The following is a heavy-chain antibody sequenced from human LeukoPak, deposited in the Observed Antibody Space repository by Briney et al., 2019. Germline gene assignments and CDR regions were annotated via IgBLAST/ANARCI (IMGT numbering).Heavy chain of an antibody. CDR2: INYSGTT. CDR3: ARGSPSDFWSGYAHSLDY. V-gene: IGHV4-39*07. Sequence: SETLSLTCTVSGGSISSSSYYWGWIRQPPGKGLEWTGSINYSGTTYYNPSLKSRVTISVDTSKEQFSLKLNSVTGADTAVYYCARGSPSDFWSGYAHSLDYWGQGTLVTVSS. CDR1: GGSISSSSYY. J-gene: IGHJ4*02. D-gene: IGHD3-3*01.